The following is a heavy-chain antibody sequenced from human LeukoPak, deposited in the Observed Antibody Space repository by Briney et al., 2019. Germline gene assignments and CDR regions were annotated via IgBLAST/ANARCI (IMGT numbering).Heavy chain of an antibody. D-gene: IGHD3-10*01. V-gene: IGHV3-30*18. CDR2: ISYDGSNK. J-gene: IGHJ4*02. Sequence: GGSLRLSCAASGFTFSSYGMHWVRQAPGKWLEWVAVISYDGSNKYYADSVKGRFTISRDNSKNTLYLQMNSLRAEDTAVYYCANPYYYGSGGGHFDYWGQGTLVTVSS. CDR3: ANPYYYGSGGGHFDY. CDR1: GFTFSSYG.